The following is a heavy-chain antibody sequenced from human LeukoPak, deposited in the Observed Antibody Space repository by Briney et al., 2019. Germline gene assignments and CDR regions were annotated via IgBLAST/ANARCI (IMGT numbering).Heavy chain of an antibody. CDR1: GDRVSSNSAA. CDR2: THYRSKWYN. V-gene: IGHV6-1*01. D-gene: IGHD5-12*01. CDR3: ARERGYSGYDYVSAFDI. Sequence: SQTLSLTCAISGDRVSSNSAAWNWIRQSPSRGLEWLGRTHYRSKWYNDYAVSVKSRITINPDTSKNQFSLQLNSVTPEDTAVYYCARERGYSGYDYVSAFDIWGQGTMVTVSS. J-gene: IGHJ3*02.